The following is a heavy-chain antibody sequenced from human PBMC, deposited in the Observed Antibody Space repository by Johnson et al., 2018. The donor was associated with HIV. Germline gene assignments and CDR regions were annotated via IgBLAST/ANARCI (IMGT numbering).Heavy chain of an antibody. V-gene: IGHV3-9*01. Sequence: VQLVESGGGWVQPGRSLRVSCAASGFTFDEYVIHWVRQAPGKGLEWVSGISWNSGSIGYADSVKGRFTISRDNAKNSLYLQINSLRAEDTAVYYCARNRPVSYGYRGAFDFWGQGTMVTVSS. CDR2: ISWNSGSI. CDR1: GFTFDEYV. J-gene: IGHJ3*01. D-gene: IGHD5-18*01. CDR3: ARNRPVSYGYRGAFDF.